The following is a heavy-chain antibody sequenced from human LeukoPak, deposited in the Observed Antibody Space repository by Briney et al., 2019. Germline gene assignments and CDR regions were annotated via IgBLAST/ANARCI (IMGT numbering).Heavy chain of an antibody. CDR3: ARALPPEYSSSSHYFDP. J-gene: IGHJ5*02. D-gene: IGHD6-6*01. CDR1: GGSISSSSYY. CDR2: IYYSGST. Sequence: SETLPLTCTVSGGSISSSSYYWGWIRQPPGKGLEWLGSIYYSGSTYYNPSLKSRVTISVDTSKNQFSLKLSSVTAADTAVYYCARALPPEYSSSSHYFDPWGQGTLVTVSS. V-gene: IGHV4-39*07.